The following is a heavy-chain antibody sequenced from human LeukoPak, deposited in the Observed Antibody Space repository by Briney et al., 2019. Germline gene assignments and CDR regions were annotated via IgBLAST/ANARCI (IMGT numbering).Heavy chain of an antibody. CDR3: ARKPYGITGTT. D-gene: IGHD1-7*01. V-gene: IGHV2-70*11. CDR2: IDWDDDK. CDR1: GFSLSTRGLC. J-gene: IGHJ5*01. Sequence: SGPTLVNPTQTLTLTCNFSGFSLSTRGLCVSWIRPPLGMAREWLSRIDWDDDKYYSTSEKTRHTISKDSAKNTAVLTMNNMDPVDTATEYCARKPYGITGTTWGHGTLGTVSP.